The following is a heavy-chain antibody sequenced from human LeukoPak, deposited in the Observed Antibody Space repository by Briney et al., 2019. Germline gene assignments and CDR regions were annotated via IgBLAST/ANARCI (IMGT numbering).Heavy chain of an antibody. J-gene: IGHJ4*02. D-gene: IGHD5-12*01. CDR3: AKGAYDYVELGYFDY. Sequence: GGSLRLSCAASGFSFSNYAMSWVRQAPGKGLEWVSLIVSSSGSTFYADSVKGRFTISRDSSKNTLYLQMNSLRAEDTAVYYCAKGAYDYVELGYFDYWGQGTLVTVSS. CDR2: IVSSSGST. V-gene: IGHV3-23*01. CDR1: GFSFSNYA.